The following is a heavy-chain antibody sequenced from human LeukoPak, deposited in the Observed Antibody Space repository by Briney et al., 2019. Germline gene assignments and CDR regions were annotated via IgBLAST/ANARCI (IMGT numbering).Heavy chain of an antibody. Sequence: GGSLRLSCAASGFTFSSYAMYWVRQAPGKGPEWVAVISYDGSNKYYADSVKGRFTTSRDNSKNTLYLQMSSLRAEDTAVYYCARVRSGSSAGNYGMDVWGQGTTVTVSS. J-gene: IGHJ6*02. D-gene: IGHD1-26*01. V-gene: IGHV3-30-3*01. CDR1: GFTFSSYA. CDR2: ISYDGSNK. CDR3: ARVRSGSSAGNYGMDV.